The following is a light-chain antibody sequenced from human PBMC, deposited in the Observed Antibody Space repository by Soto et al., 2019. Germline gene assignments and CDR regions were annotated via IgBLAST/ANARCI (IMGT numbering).Light chain of an antibody. J-gene: IGKJ4*02. Sequence: DTPMTQSPSTLSASVGDRVTITCRASHTISGWLAWYQQKPGKAPRLLIYKASTLERGVPSRFSGSASPTEFTPTISSQQPDAFAPYTCQQYNSYPLKFGGGNKVEIK. CDR1: HTISGW. CDR3: QQYNSYPLK. V-gene: IGKV1-5*03. CDR2: KAS.